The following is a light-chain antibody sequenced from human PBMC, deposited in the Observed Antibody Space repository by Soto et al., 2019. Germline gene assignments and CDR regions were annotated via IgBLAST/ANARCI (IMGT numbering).Light chain of an antibody. CDR3: QQYDNWPWT. V-gene: IGKV3-15*01. CDR1: QSISDT. J-gene: IGKJ1*01. Sequence: EIVMTQSPATLSVSPGGRATLSCRASQSISDTLAWYQQKPGQAPRLLIHGVSTRAPGFPARFSGSGSGTDFTLTISSLQSEDFAVYYCQQYDNWPWTFGQGTKVDIK. CDR2: GVS.